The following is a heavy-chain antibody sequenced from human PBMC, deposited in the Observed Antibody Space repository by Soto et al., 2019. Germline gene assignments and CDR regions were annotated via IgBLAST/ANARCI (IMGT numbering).Heavy chain of an antibody. CDR3: ARHYCSGGSCRSYFDY. J-gene: IGHJ4*02. Sequence: SETLSLTCAVYGGSFSGYYWSWIRQPPGKGLEWIGKINYSGSTNYNPSLKSRVTISVDTSKNQFSLKLSSVTAADTAVYYCARHYCSGGSCRSYFDYWGQGTLVTVSS. V-gene: IGHV4-59*08. CDR2: INYSGST. D-gene: IGHD2-15*01. CDR1: GGSFSGYY.